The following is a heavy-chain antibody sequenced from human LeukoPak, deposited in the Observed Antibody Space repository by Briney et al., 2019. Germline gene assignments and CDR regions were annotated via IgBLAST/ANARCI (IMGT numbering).Heavy chain of an antibody. CDR2: IYPGDSDT. J-gene: IGHJ5*02. CDR3: ARRNYGTTVRWFDP. Sequence: GESLQISCKGSGYTFISYWIGWVRQVPGKGLEWMGFIYPGDSDTRYSPSFQGQVTISVDKSINTAYLQWSSLKASDTAMYYCARRNYGTTVRWFDPWGQGTLVTVSS. D-gene: IGHD4-17*01. CDR1: GYTFISYW. V-gene: IGHV5-51*01.